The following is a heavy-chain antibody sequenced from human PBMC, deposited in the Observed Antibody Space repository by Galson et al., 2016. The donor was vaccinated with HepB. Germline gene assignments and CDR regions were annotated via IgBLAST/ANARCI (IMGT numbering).Heavy chain of an antibody. CDR1: GGTFSTYS. J-gene: IGHJ5*02. V-gene: IGHV1-69*13. Sequence: SVKVSCKASGGTFSTYSITWVRQAPGQGLEWIGGIIPVFRTTNYAQKFQGRVTITVDESTNTAHMQLSSLKSEDTAVYYCARGVATVTNTWFDPWGQGTLVTVSS. CDR2: IIPVFRTT. CDR3: ARGVATVTNTWFDP. D-gene: IGHD4-17*01.